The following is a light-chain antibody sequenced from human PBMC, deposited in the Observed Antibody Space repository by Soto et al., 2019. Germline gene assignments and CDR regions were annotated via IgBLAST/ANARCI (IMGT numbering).Light chain of an antibody. CDR2: KTS. CDR3: QQYDSYPIT. Sequence: DIQMTQSPSTLSAYVRDRVTITCRASQNISIWLAWYQQKPGKAPKLLIYKTSTPESGVPSRFSGSGSDTVFTLTISSLQPDDFATYYCQQYDSYPITLGQGTRLENK. J-gene: IGKJ5*01. V-gene: IGKV1-5*03. CDR1: QNISIW.